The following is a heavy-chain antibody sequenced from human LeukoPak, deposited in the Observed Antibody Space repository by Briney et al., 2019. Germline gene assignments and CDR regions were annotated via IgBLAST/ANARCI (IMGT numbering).Heavy chain of an antibody. D-gene: IGHD6-19*01. CDR1: GGSISSYY. CDR2: IYYSGTT. V-gene: IGHV4-59*01. J-gene: IGHJ4*02. CDR3: ARGQWLVALDY. Sequence: SETLSLTCTVSGGSISSYYWSWIRQPPGKGLEWIGYIYYSGTTNYNPSLKSRVTISVDTSKNQFSLKLSSVTAADTAVYYCARGQWLVALDYWGQGTLVTVSS.